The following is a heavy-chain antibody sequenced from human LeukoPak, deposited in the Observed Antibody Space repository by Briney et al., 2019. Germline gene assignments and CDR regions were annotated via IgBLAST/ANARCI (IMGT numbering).Heavy chain of an antibody. CDR2: IYISGGT. CDR3: ARRTVAGREFDY. J-gene: IGHJ4*02. D-gene: IGHD6-19*01. CDR1: GDSISNYY. V-gene: IGHV4-4*07. Sequence: SETLSLTCTVSGDSISNYYWTWIRQPAGKGLKWIGQIYISGGTKYNPSLESRVTISVDKSNNQISLKLNSVTAADTAVYYCARRTVAGREFDYWGQGTLVTVSS.